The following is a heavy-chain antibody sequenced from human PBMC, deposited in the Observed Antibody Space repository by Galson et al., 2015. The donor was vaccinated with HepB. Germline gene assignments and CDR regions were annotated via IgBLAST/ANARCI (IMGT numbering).Heavy chain of an antibody. D-gene: IGHD3-22*01. Sequence: SVKVSCKASGYTFTSYDINWVRQAPGQGLEWMGGIIPIFGTANYAQKFQGRVTITADESTSTAYMELSSLRSEDTAVYYCARGTYYYDSSGYYLAASPFDYWGQGTLVTVSS. CDR2: IIPIFGTA. J-gene: IGHJ4*02. CDR1: GYTFTSYD. CDR3: ARGTYYYDSSGYYLAASPFDY. V-gene: IGHV1-69*13.